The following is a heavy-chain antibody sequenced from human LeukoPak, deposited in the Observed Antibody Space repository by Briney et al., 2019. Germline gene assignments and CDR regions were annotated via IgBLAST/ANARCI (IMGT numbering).Heavy chain of an antibody. Sequence: PSETLSLTCTVSGGSVSSGSYYWSWIRQPPGKGLEWIGYIYYSGSTNYNPSLKSRVTLSVDTSKNQFSLKLSSVTAADTAVYYCARSEGSGSYFDYWGQGTLVTVSS. D-gene: IGHD3-10*01. CDR2: IYYSGST. CDR1: GGSVSSGSYY. J-gene: IGHJ4*02. CDR3: ARSEGSGSYFDY. V-gene: IGHV4-61*01.